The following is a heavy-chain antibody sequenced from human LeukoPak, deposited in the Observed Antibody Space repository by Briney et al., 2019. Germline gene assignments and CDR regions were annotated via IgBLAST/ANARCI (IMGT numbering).Heavy chain of an antibody. CDR3: AKTTSGWLRYYYYGMDV. Sequence: GGSLRLSCAASGFTFSSYAMSWVRQAPGKGLEWVSAISGSGGSTYYADSVKGRFTISRDNSKNTLYLQMNSLRAEDTAVYYCAKTTSGWLRYYYYGMDVWGQGTTVTVSS. D-gene: IGHD6-19*01. CDR2: ISGSGGST. J-gene: IGHJ6*02. CDR1: GFTFSSYA. V-gene: IGHV3-23*01.